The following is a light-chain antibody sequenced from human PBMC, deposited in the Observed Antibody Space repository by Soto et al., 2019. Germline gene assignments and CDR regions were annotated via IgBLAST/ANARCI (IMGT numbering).Light chain of an antibody. CDR3: QHTPDFT. CDR2: DVS. Sequence: DIQMTQSPSTLAASVGDTVTMTCRSSSKWLAWYQKKPGKAPKLLSYDVSNLERGVPPRFSGSTSGAESTLTITGLQQDDLGTYYCQHTPDFTFGQGTKVEIK. J-gene: IGKJ2*01. V-gene: IGKV1-5*01. CDR1: SSSKW.